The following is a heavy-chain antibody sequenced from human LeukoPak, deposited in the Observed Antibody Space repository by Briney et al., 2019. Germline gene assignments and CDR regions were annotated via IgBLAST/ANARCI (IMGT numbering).Heavy chain of an antibody. CDR1: GFTFNGYS. CDR3: ATSSNAPGNH. V-gene: IGHV3-7*01. Sequence: GGSLRLSCAASGFTFNGYSMSWVRQAPGKGLEWVANIKEDGSAQYYVGSVKGRFTISRDNAKNSLNLQMNSLRAEDTAVYYCATSSNAPGNHWGQGTLVTVSS. CDR2: IKEDGSAQ. D-gene: IGHD2-2*01. J-gene: IGHJ5*02.